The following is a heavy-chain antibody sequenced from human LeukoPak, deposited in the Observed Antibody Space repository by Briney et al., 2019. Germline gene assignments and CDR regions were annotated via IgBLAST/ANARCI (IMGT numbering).Heavy chain of an antibody. CDR1: GFTFDGYG. D-gene: IGHD5-18*01. Sequence: GGSLRLSCAASGFTFDGYGMGWVRQAPGKGLEWVSGINWNGGSTGYVDSVKGRFTIYRDNAKNFLYLQMNSLRVEDTALYYCARDGYGYGYDYWGQGTLVTVSS. CDR3: ARDGYGYGYDY. CDR2: INWNGGST. J-gene: IGHJ4*02. V-gene: IGHV3-20*04.